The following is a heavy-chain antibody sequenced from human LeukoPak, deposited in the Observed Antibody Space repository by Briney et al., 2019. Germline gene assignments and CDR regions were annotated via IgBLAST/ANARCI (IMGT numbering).Heavy chain of an antibody. Sequence: ASVKVSCKASGYTFTSYGISWVRQAPGQGLEWMGWISAYNGNTNYAQKLQGRVTMTTDTSTSTACMELRSLRSDDTAVYYCARDMGFGELSGDYWGQGTLVTVSS. J-gene: IGHJ4*02. CDR1: GYTFTSYG. CDR2: ISAYNGNT. CDR3: ARDMGFGELSGDY. V-gene: IGHV1-18*01. D-gene: IGHD3-10*01.